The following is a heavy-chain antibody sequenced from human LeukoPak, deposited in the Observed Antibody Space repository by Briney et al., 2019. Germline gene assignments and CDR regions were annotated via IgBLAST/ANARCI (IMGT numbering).Heavy chain of an antibody. D-gene: IGHD4-17*01. CDR1: GGSISGYN. Sequence: SETLSLTCTVSGGSISGYNWGWIRQPAGKGLEWIGRIYTSGSTNYNPSLKGRVTMSVDTSKNQFSLKLSSVTAADTAVYYCARERDYGDHLGFFDYWGQGTLVTVSS. V-gene: IGHV4-4*07. J-gene: IGHJ4*02. CDR3: ARERDYGDHLGFFDY. CDR2: IYTSGST.